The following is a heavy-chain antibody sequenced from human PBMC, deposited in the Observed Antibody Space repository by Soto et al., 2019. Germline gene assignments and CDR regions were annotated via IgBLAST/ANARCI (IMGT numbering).Heavy chain of an antibody. V-gene: IGHV2-5*01. CDR1: GFSLSSTGVG. J-gene: IGHJ4*02. CDR3: AHRPGGSGWRYYFDY. CDR2: TYWNDDD. D-gene: IGHD6-19*01. Sequence: SGPTLGNPTPTLPLTCSFAGFSLSSTGVGLGWLRKHPGKALEWLGLTYWNDDDRYRSSLRSRLTITKDTSKNQVVLTMTNMDPEDTATYYCAHRPGGSGWRYYFDYWGQGTMVTVSS.